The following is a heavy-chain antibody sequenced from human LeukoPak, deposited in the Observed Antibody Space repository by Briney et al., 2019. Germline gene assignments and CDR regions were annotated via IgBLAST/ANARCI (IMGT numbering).Heavy chain of an antibody. CDR1: GGSFSGYY. D-gene: IGHD5-24*01. V-gene: IGHV4-34*01. CDR3: AREDAEQMDNSFDI. J-gene: IGHJ3*02. Sequence: SETLSLTCAVYGGSFSGYYWSWIRQPPGKGLEWIGEINHSGSTNYNPSLKSRVTISVDTSKNQFSLKLTSVTAADTAVYYCAREDAEQMDNSFDIWGQGTMVTVSS. CDR2: INHSGST.